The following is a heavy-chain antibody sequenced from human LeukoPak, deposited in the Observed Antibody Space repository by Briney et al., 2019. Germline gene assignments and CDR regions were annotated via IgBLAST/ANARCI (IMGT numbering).Heavy chain of an antibody. Sequence: GGSLRLSCAASGFTFSSYGMSWVRQAPGKGLEWVSAISGSGGSTYYADSVKGRFTISRDNSKNTLYLQMNSLRAEDTAVYYCAKEGPYYGSGSYSSGRKGRGDYYYYYMDVWGKGTTVTISS. CDR3: AKEGPYYGSGSYSSGRKGRGDYYYYYMDV. V-gene: IGHV3-23*01. D-gene: IGHD3-10*01. J-gene: IGHJ6*03. CDR2: ISGSGGST. CDR1: GFTFSSYG.